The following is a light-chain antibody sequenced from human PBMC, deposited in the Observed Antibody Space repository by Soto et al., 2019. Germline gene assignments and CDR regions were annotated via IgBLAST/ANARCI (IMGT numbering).Light chain of an antibody. J-gene: IGKJ1*01. V-gene: IGKV3-15*01. CDR1: QSVSSN. CDR2: GAS. CDR3: QQYIKLWT. Sequence: EIVVTQSPATLSVSPGERVPLSCRASQSVSSNLAWYQQKPGQSPRLLIYGASTRATGIPARFSGSGSGTEFTLTISSLQSEDFAVYYCQQYIKLWTFGQGTKVDIK.